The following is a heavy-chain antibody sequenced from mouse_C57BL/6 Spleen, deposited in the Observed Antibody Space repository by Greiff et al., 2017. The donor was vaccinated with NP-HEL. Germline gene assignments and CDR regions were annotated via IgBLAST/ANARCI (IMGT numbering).Heavy chain of an antibody. CDR3: AREKSVRSTMITTGFAY. V-gene: IGHV1-64*01. J-gene: IGHJ3*01. Sequence: QVQLQQPGAELVKPGASVKLSCKASGYTFTSYWMHWVKQRPGQGLEWIGMLHPNSGRTNSTEKFKSTATLTVDNSSSTAYMQLSSLTSEDTAVYYCAREKSVRSTMITTGFAYWGQGTLVTVSA. D-gene: IGHD2-4*01. CDR2: LHPNSGRT. CDR1: GYTFTSYW.